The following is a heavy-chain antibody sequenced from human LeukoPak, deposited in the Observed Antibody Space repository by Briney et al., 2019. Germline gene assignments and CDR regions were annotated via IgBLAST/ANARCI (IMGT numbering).Heavy chain of an antibody. J-gene: IGHJ4*02. V-gene: IGHV3-30*18. D-gene: IGHD1-14*01. Sequence: GASLRLSRAASRFTFRNYGMHWVRQAPGKGLEWLTLISLDGSNQFYADSVKGRFTISRDNSKDTLYLQMDALRPEDTAVYFCAKDYHLHGATFPGHWGQGTLVTVSS. CDR2: ISLDGSNQ. CDR3: AKDYHLHGATFPGH. CDR1: RFTFRNYG.